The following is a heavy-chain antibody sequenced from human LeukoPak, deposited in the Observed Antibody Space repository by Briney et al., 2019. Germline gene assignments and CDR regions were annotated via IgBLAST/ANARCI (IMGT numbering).Heavy chain of an antibody. CDR1: GVSIRGYY. CDR2: IYYSGSA. V-gene: IGHV4-59*01. Sequence: SSETLTLTCTVSGVSIRGYYWSWIRQPPGKGLEWVGFIYYSGSAYYKPSVKGRVTISVDTSKTKLYLKLTPLRAADTAVYYCAGEVWRRLDYWGQGTLVTVSS. CDR3: AGEVWRRLDY. J-gene: IGHJ4*02. D-gene: IGHD2-21*02.